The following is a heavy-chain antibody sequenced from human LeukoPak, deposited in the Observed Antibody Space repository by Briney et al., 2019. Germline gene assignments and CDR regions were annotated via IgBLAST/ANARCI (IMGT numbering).Heavy chain of an antibody. V-gene: IGHV3-23*01. CDR1: GFTFSSYA. Sequence: GGSLRLSCAASGFTFSSYAMSWVRQAPGKGLEWVSAISGSGGSTYYADSVKGRFTISRDNSKNTLYLQMNSLRAEDTAVYYCAYEGYGHYAGSVDPWGQGTLVTVSS. CDR2: ISGSGGST. CDR3: AYEGYGHYAGSVDP. D-gene: IGHD4-17*01. J-gene: IGHJ5*02.